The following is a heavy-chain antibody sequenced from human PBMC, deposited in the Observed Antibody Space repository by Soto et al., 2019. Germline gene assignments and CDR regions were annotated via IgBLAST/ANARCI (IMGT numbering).Heavy chain of an antibody. D-gene: IGHD3-10*01. Sequence: ASVKVSCKASGYTFTSYGISWVRQAPGQGLEWMGWISAYNGNTNYAQKLQGRVTMTTDTSTSTAYMELRSLRSDDTAVYYCARDLLWFGESPNWFDPWGQGTLVTVSS. J-gene: IGHJ5*02. V-gene: IGHV1-18*01. CDR2: ISAYNGNT. CDR1: GYTFTSYG. CDR3: ARDLLWFGESPNWFDP.